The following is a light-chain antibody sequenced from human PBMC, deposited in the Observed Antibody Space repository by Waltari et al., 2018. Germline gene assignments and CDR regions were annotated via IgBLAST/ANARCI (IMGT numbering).Light chain of an antibody. CDR3: CSYAGRYTFDVV. Sequence: QSALTQPRSVSGSPGQSVTISCTGTSSDVGDYNYVSWYQQHPDKAPKLMIYDVNKRPSGVPDRFSGSKSGNTASLTISGLQAEDEADYYCCSYAGRYTFDVVFGGGTKLTVL. V-gene: IGLV2-11*01. CDR2: DVN. J-gene: IGLJ2*01. CDR1: SSDVGDYNY.